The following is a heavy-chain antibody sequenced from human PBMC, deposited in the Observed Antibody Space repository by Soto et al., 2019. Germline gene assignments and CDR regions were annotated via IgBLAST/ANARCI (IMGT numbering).Heavy chain of an antibody. V-gene: IGHV4-30-4*01. J-gene: IGHJ4*02. D-gene: IGHD2-2*01. CDR2: IYYSGST. CDR3: ARVSAVSSTSQYYFDY. Sequence: SETLSLTCTVSGGSISSGDYYWSWIRQPPGKGLEWIGYIYYSGSTYYNPSLKSQVTISVDTSKNQFSLKLSSVTAADTAVYYCARVSAVSSTSQYYFDYWGQGTLVTVSS. CDR1: GGSISSGDYY.